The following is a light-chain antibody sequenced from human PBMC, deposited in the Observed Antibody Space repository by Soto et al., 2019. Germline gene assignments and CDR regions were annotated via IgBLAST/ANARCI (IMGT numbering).Light chain of an antibody. CDR2: DAS. J-gene: IGKJ3*01. V-gene: IGKV3-11*01. CDR3: HQRRNWPTFT. CDR1: QSVSSS. Sequence: EIVLTQSPATLSLSPGERATLSCRASQSVSSSLAWYQQKPGQAPRLLIYDASNRATGIPARFGGSGSGTDFTLAISSLVPEDFAVYDCHQRRNWPTFTFGPGTKVYIK.